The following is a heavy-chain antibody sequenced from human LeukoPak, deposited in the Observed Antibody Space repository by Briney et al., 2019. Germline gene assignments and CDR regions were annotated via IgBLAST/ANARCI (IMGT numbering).Heavy chain of an antibody. CDR2: INPSGGST. D-gene: IGHD1-26*01. Sequence: ASVKVSCKASGYTFTSYGISWVRQAPGQGLEWMGRINPSGGSTSYAQKFQGRVTMTRDTSTSTVYMKLSSLRSEDTAVYYCARDGGVGATTYYYYYMDVWGEGTTVTISS. CDR1: GYTFTSYG. J-gene: IGHJ6*03. CDR3: ARDGGVGATTYYYYYMDV. V-gene: IGHV1-46*01.